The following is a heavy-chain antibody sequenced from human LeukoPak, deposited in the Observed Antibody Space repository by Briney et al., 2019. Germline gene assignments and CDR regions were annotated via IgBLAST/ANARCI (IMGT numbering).Heavy chain of an antibody. Sequence: GGSLRLSCAASGFTFSLYEVNCVRPAPGKGREWISYISRSGGTIYYADSVRGRFTPSRDNAKNSLYLQMNSLRVEDTAVYYCARDSFSSGWFLFDYWGQGALVTVSS. CDR1: GFTFSLYE. CDR3: ARDSFSSGWFLFDY. CDR2: ISRSGGTI. J-gene: IGHJ4*02. V-gene: IGHV3-48*03. D-gene: IGHD6-19*01.